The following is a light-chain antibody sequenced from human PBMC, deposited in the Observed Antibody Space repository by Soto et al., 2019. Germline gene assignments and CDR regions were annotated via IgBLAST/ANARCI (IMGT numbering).Light chain of an antibody. V-gene: IGKV3-15*01. CDR3: QQYNNWPWT. J-gene: IGKJ1*01. Sequence: EIGMTQSPATLSVSPGERVTLSCRAIQSVSSNLAWYRQKPGQAPRLLIYGASTRATGVPARFSGSGSGTEFTLTLSRLQSKDFAVYYCQQYNNWPWTFRQGTKVEIK. CDR1: QSVSSN. CDR2: GAS.